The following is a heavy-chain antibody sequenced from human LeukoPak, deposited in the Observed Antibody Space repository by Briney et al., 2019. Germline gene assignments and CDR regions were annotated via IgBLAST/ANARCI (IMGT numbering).Heavy chain of an antibody. CDR1: GFTFSSYA. D-gene: IGHD3-10*01. V-gene: IGHV3-23*01. Sequence: GGSLRLSCAASGFTFSSYAMSWVRQAPGKGLEWVSAISGSGGSTYYADSVEGRFTISRDNSKNTLYLQMNSLRAEDTAVYYCAKDHPDRLWFGELSGYYYYYYGMDVWGQGTTVTVSS. CDR3: AKDHPDRLWFGELSGYYYYYYGMDV. J-gene: IGHJ6*02. CDR2: ISGSGGST.